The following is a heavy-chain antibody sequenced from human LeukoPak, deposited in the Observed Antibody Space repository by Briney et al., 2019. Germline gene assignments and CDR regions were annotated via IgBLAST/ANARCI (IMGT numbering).Heavy chain of an antibody. CDR2: IYTSGST. Sequence: KPSETLSLTCTVSGGSISSYYWSWIRQPAGKGLEWIGRIYTSGSTNYNPSLKSRVTMPVDTSKNQFSLKLSSVTAADTAVYYCARDFPPYYDSSGYYLNWFDPWGQGTLVTVSS. J-gene: IGHJ5*02. CDR1: GGSISSYY. V-gene: IGHV4-4*07. D-gene: IGHD3-22*01. CDR3: ARDFPPYYDSSGYYLNWFDP.